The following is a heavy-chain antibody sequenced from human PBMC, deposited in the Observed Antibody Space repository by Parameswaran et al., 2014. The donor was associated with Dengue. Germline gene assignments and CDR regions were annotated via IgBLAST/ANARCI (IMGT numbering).Heavy chain of an antibody. D-gene: IGHD3-3*01. CDR3: SQNGYYTIQH. CDR1: GGSFSWGNW. V-gene: IGHV4-4*02. J-gene: IGHJ4*01. Sequence: SETLSLTCGVSGGSFSWGNWWTWVRQSPGKGLEWVGEISDSGRINYNPSLKSRVTMSVDKSNHQFSLTLTSVTAADTAVYYCSQNGYYTIQHWGQGALVTVSS. CDR2: ISDSGRI.